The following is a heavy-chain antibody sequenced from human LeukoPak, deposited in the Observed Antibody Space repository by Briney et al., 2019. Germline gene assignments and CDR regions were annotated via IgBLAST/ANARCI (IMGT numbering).Heavy chain of an antibody. CDR2: IYYSGST. CDR3: ARSTVWFGEYSLLDY. Sequence: PSETLSLTCTVSGGSISSGDYYWSWIRQPPGKGLEWIGYIYYSGSTYYNPSLKSRVTISVDTSKIQFSLKLSSVTAADTAVYYCARSTVWFGEYSLLDYWGQGTLVTVSS. V-gene: IGHV4-30-4*01. D-gene: IGHD3-10*01. CDR1: GGSISSGDYY. J-gene: IGHJ4*02.